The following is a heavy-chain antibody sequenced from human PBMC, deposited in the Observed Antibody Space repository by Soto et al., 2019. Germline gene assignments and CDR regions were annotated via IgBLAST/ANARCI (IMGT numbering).Heavy chain of an antibody. CDR2: IKHDGSEK. D-gene: IGHD2-2*01. CDR3: ARESGVCSSTSCYDCYYMDV. V-gene: IGHV3-7*01. Sequence: GGSLRLSCAASGFTFSSYWMSWVRQAPGKGLEWVANIKHDGSEKYYVDSVKGRFTISRDNAKNSLYLQMNSLRAEDTAVYYCARESGVCSSTSCYDCYYMDVWGKGTTVTVSS. CDR1: GFTFSSYW. J-gene: IGHJ6*03.